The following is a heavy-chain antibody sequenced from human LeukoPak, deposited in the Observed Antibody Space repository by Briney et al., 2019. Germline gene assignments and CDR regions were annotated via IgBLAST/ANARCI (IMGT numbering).Heavy chain of an antibody. V-gene: IGHV3-30*02. CDR1: GFTFSSYS. D-gene: IGHD5-24*01. CDR2: IRYDRSNK. CDR3: AKDRGDGYPTHFDY. J-gene: IGHJ4*02. Sequence: GGSLRLSCAASGFTFSSYSMNWVRQAPGKGLEWVAFIRYDRSNKYYADSVKGRFTISRDNSKNTLYLQMNSLRPEDTAVYYCAKDRGDGYPTHFDYWGQGTLVTVSS.